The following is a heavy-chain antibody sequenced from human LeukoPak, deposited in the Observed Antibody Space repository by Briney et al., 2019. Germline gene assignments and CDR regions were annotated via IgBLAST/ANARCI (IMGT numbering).Heavy chain of an antibody. Sequence: GGSLRLSCAASGFTFTTYWMSWVRQAPGKGLEWVSSIGTSSSYIFYADSVKGRFTISRDNANNSLYLQMNSLRAEDTAVYYCARDRSGSYLVDYWGQGTLVTVSS. CDR3: ARDRSGSYLVDY. CDR2: IGTSSSYI. J-gene: IGHJ4*02. D-gene: IGHD1-26*01. CDR1: GFTFTTYW. V-gene: IGHV3-21*01.